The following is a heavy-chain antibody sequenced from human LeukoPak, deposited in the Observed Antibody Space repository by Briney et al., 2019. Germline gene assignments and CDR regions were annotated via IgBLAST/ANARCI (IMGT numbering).Heavy chain of an antibody. Sequence: PGGSLRLSCAASGFTFSSYAMSWVRQAPGKGLERVSAISGSGGSTYYADSVKGRFTISRDNSKNTLYLQMNSLRAEDTAVYYCAKSLFGTMIVVVTALLDYWGQGTLVTVSS. J-gene: IGHJ4*02. CDR1: GFTFSSYA. CDR3: AKSLFGTMIVVVTALLDY. V-gene: IGHV3-23*01. CDR2: ISGSGGST. D-gene: IGHD3-22*01.